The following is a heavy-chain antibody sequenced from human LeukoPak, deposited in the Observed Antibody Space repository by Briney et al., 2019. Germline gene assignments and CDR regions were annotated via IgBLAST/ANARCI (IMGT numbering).Heavy chain of an antibody. Sequence: SETLSLTCTVSGGSISSYYWSWIRQPPGKGLEWIGYIYYSGSTNYNPSLKSRVTISVDTSKNQFSLKLSSVTAADTAVYYRARADYGDYFDYWGQGTLVTVSS. D-gene: IGHD4-17*01. V-gene: IGHV4-59*01. CDR1: GGSISSYY. J-gene: IGHJ4*02. CDR3: ARADYGDYFDY. CDR2: IYYSGST.